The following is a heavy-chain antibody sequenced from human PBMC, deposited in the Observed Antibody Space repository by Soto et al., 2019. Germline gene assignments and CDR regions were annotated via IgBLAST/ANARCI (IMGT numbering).Heavy chain of an antibody. CDR3: ARLSVTMVRGPFDY. V-gene: IGHV3-7*01. CDR1: GFTFISYW. D-gene: IGHD3-10*01. CDR2: IKQDGSET. J-gene: IGHJ4*02. Sequence: LRLSCEASGFTFISYWMSWVRQAPGKGLEWVANIKQDGSETYYVDSVKGRFTISRDNAKNSLYLQMNSLRAEDTAVYYCARLSVTMVRGPFDYWRQGTSVRVSS.